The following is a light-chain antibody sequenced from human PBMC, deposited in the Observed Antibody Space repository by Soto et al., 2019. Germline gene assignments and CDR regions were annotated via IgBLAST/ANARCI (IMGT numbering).Light chain of an antibody. Sequence: DIVMTQSPDSLSVSLGERATINCKSSQTVLHGSNYLAWYQQKAGQPPKLPIYWASTRESGVPDRFSGSGSGTDFTLTITSLQAEDVAVYYCQQYYTTPVTFGQGTKVEI. J-gene: IGKJ1*01. CDR3: QQYYTTPVT. CDR2: WAS. CDR1: QTVLHGSNY. V-gene: IGKV4-1*01.